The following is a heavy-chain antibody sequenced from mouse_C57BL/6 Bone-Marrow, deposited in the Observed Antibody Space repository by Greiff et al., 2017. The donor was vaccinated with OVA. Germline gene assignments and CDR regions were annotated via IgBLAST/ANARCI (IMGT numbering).Heavy chain of an antibody. CDR1: GFTFSDYY. CDR3: ARERYSNYGYAMDY. D-gene: IGHD2-5*01. J-gene: IGHJ4*01. Sequence: EVKLVESEGGLVQPGSSMKLSCTASGFTFSDYYMAWVRQVPEKGLEWVANINYDGSSTYYLDSLKSRFIISRDNAKNILYLQMSSLKSEDTATYYCARERYSNYGYAMDYWGQGTSVTVSS. CDR2: INYDGSST. V-gene: IGHV5-16*01.